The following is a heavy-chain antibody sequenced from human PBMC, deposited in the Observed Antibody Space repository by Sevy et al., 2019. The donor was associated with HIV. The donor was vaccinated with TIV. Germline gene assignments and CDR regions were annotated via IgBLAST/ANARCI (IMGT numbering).Heavy chain of an antibody. J-gene: IGHJ4*02. Sequence: ASVKVSCKASGYTFTNYYLYWVRQAPGQGLEWMGVINPSGGTTNYAQKFQGRVTLTRDTSTSTVYMELSSLRSEDTAVYYCARVTDYGSGSYKDYWGQGTLVTVSS. D-gene: IGHD3-10*01. V-gene: IGHV1-46*03. CDR1: GYTFTNYY. CDR2: INPSGGTT. CDR3: ARVTDYGSGSYKDY.